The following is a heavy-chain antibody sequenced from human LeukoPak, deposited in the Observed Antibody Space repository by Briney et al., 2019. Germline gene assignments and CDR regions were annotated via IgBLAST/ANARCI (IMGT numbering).Heavy chain of an antibody. J-gene: IGHJ4*02. Sequence: RGSLRLSCAASGLTLRTYTMSWVRQAPGKGRERVSAISGGGGSTYYADAVKGRFIISRDNSKNTLYLQMNSLRAEDTAVYYCAKDKIVVAGNFDYWGQGTLVTVSS. CDR2: ISGGGGST. CDR3: AKDKIVVAGNFDY. V-gene: IGHV3-23*01. CDR1: GLTLRTYT. D-gene: IGHD3-22*01.